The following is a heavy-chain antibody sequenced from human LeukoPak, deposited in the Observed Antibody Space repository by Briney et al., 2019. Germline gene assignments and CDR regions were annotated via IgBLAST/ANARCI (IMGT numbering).Heavy chain of an antibody. CDR2: IYSDGST. Sequence: GGSLRLSCAASKFTVSSNYMSWVRQAPGKGLEWVSEIYSDGSTYYAASVKGRFSISRDNSKNTVYLQMNSLRAEDTAVYYCARDLREHGVFDIWGQGTMVTVSS. CDR1: KFTVSSNY. V-gene: IGHV3-53*01. D-gene: IGHD1-26*01. J-gene: IGHJ3*02. CDR3: ARDLREHGVFDI.